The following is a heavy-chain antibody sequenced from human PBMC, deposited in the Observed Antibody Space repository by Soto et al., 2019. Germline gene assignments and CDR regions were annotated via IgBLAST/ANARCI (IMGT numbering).Heavy chain of an antibody. CDR1: GFTFSSYA. J-gene: IGHJ5*02. V-gene: IGHV3-23*01. D-gene: IGHD6-13*01. CDR3: PKDPRLVTIAAGDNINWFDP. CDR2: ISGSGGST. Sequence: EVQLLESGGGLVQPGGSLRLSCAASGFTFSSYAMSWVRQAPGKGLEWVSAISGSGGSTYYADSVKGRFTISRDNSKNTLYRQMNSLRAEDTAVYYCPKDPRLVTIAAGDNINWFDPWGQGTLVTVSS.